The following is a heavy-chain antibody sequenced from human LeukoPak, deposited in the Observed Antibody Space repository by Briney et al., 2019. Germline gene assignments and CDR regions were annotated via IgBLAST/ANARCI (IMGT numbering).Heavy chain of an antibody. D-gene: IGHD3-22*01. CDR2: IYSGGST. CDR1: GFTVSSNY. CDR3: ARSPPHYDSSGYPLAFDI. J-gene: IGHJ3*02. V-gene: IGHV3-53*01. Sequence: QPGGSLRLSCAASGFTVSSNYMSWVRQAPGKGLEWVSVIYSGGSTYYADSVKGRFTISRDNSKNTLYLQMNSLRAEDTAVYYCARSPPHYDSSGYPLAFDIWGKGTMVTVSS.